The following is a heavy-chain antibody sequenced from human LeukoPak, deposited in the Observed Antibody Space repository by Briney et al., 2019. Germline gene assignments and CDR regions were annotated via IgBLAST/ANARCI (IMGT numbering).Heavy chain of an antibody. V-gene: IGHV4-59*08. CDR2: IYYSGST. D-gene: IGHD3-10*01. CDR1: GGSISTYY. J-gene: IGHJ6*02. CDR3: ARHSLCRGATCISSYYYGLDI. Sequence: SETLSLTCTVSGGSISTYYWTWIRQPPGKGLEWIGYIYYSGSTNYKPPLRSRVIISLDTSNNQVSLKLSSVTAADTAIYYCARHSLCRGATCISSYYYGLDIWGQGTTVTVSS.